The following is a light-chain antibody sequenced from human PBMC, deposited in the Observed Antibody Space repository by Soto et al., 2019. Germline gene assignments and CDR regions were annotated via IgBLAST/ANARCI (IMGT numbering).Light chain of an antibody. V-gene: IGKV1D-16*01. CDR2: AAS. J-gene: IGKJ1*01. Sequence: VQRTQSPSSVSATVGDGVTMTCRSSQGINSWLAWYQQRPGKAPKLLIYAASTLQSGVPSRFSGSGSGTHFTLTISSLQPEDFATYYCQQYNSYPWTFGQGTKWIS. CDR1: QGINSW. CDR3: QQYNSYPWT.